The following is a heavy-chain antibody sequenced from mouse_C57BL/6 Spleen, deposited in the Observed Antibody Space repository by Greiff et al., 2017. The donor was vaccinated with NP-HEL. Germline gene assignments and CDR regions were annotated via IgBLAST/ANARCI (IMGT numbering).Heavy chain of an antibody. CDR3: ARQGSSGPWFAY. Sequence: EVHLVESGGGLVKPGGSLKLSCAASGFTFSSYTMSWVRQTPEKRLEWVATISGGGGNTYYPDSVKGRFTISRDNAKNTLYLQMSSLRSEDTALYYCARQGSSGPWFAYWGQGTLVTVSA. CDR1: GFTFSSYT. V-gene: IGHV5-9*01. CDR2: ISGGGGNT. D-gene: IGHD3-2*02. J-gene: IGHJ3*01.